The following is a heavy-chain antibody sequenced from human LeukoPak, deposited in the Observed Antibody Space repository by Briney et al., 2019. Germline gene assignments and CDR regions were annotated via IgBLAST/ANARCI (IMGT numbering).Heavy chain of an antibody. J-gene: IGHJ5*02. Sequence: SETLSLTCAVYGGSFSGYYWSWIRQPPGKGLEWIGEINHSGSTNYNPSLKSRVTISVDTSKNQFSLKLSSVTAADTAVYCCARCASTTYNWFDPWGQGTLVTVSS. V-gene: IGHV4-34*01. D-gene: IGHD5/OR15-5a*01. CDR1: GGSFSGYY. CDR3: ARCASTTYNWFDP. CDR2: INHSGST.